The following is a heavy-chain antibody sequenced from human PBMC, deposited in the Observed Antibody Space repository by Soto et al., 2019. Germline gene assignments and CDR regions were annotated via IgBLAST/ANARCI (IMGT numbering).Heavy chain of an antibody. J-gene: IGHJ6*04. Sequence: ASVKPSSEARGDAFASYDRNWARQATGQGLEWMGWMNPNSGNTGYAQKFQGRVTMTRNTSISTAYMELSSLRSEDKAVYYCARGWGRAGMDVWGNGTTVTVSS. D-gene: IGHD7-27*01. CDR2: MNPNSGNT. CDR3: ARGWGRAGMDV. CDR1: GDAFASYD. V-gene: IGHV1-8*01.